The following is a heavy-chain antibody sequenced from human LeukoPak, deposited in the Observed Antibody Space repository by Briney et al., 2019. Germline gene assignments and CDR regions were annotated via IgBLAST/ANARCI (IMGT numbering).Heavy chain of an antibody. CDR1: GFTFSSYA. D-gene: IGHD1-7*01. V-gene: IGHV3-33*08. CDR2: IWYDGSNK. J-gene: IGHJ6*02. Sequence: GGSLRLSCAASGFTFSSYAMHWVRQAPGKGLEWVAVIWYDGSNKYYADSVKGRFTISRDNSKNTLYLQMNSLRAEDTAVYYCARGSNWNYHDYYYYGMDVWDQGTTVTVSS. CDR3: ARGSNWNYHDYYYYGMDV.